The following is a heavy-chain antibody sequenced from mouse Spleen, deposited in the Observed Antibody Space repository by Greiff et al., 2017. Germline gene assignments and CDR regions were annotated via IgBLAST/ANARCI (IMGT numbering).Heavy chain of an antibody. CDR3: TRDLYFDV. J-gene: IGHJ1*01. CDR1: GFTFSSYT. Sequence: EVMLVESGGGLVKPGGSLKLSCAASGFTFSSYTMSWVRQTPEKRLEWVATISSGGSYTYYPDSVKGRFTISRDNAKNTLYLQMSSLKSEDTAMYYCTRDLYFDVWGAGTTVTVSS. CDR2: ISSGGSYT. V-gene: IGHV5-6-4*01.